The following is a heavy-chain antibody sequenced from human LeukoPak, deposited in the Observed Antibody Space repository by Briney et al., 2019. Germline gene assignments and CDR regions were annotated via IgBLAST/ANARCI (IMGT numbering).Heavy chain of an antibody. CDR2: ISGSGGSS. Sequence: GGSLRLSCTAPEFTFSNYAMSWVRQAPGKGLEWVSTISGSGGSSYHADSVKGRFTISRDNSKNTLYLQMNSLRAEDTAIYYCAKTYQRPYYFDYWGQGTLVTVSS. CDR3: AKTYQRPYYFDY. CDR1: EFTFSNYA. V-gene: IGHV3-23*01. D-gene: IGHD2-2*01. J-gene: IGHJ4*02.